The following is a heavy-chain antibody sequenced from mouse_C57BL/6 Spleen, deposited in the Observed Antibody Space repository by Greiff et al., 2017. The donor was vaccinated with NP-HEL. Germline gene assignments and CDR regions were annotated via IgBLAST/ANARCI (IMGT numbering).Heavy chain of an antibody. CDR2: IDPSDSYT. D-gene: IGHD1-1*01. Sequence: QVHVKQPGAELVKPGASVKLSCKASGYTFTSYWMQWVKQRPGQGLEWIGEIDPSDSYTNYNQKFKGKATLTVDTSASTAYMQLSSLTSEDSAVYYCARRSSLFAYWGQGTLVTVSA. V-gene: IGHV1-50*01. CDR1: GYTFTSYW. J-gene: IGHJ3*01. CDR3: ARRSSLFAY.